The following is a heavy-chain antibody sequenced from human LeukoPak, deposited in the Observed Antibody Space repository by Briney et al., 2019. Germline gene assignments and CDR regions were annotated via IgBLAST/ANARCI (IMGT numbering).Heavy chain of an antibody. CDR2: IYHSGST. J-gene: IGHJ5*02. D-gene: IGHD6-13*01. Sequence: SETLSLTCAVSGYSISSGYYWGWIRQPPGKGLEWIGSIYHSGSTYYNPSLKSRVTISVDTSKNQFSLKLSSVTAADPAVYYCARGEQQLDFDWFDPWGQGTLVTVSS. V-gene: IGHV4-38-2*01. CDR1: GYSISSGYY. CDR3: ARGEQQLDFDWFDP.